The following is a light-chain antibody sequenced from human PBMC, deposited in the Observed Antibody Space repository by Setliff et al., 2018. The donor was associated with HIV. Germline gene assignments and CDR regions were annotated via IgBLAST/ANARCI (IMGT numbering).Light chain of an antibody. J-gene: IGLJ2*01. CDR3: SSYAGSNNQV. CDR1: SSDVGGYNY. Sequence: ALTQPPSASGPPGQSVTISCTGTSSDVGGYNYVSWYQQHPGKAPKLMIYEVSKRPSGVPDRFSGSKSGNTASLTVSGLQAEDEADYYCSSYAGSNNQVFGGGT. CDR2: EVS. V-gene: IGLV2-8*01.